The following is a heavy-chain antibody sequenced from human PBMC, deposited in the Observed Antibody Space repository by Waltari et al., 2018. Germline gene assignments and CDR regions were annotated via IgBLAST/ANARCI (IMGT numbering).Heavy chain of an antibody. CDR3: ARVEVTTPWYFDL. J-gene: IGHJ2*01. CDR2: INSAGSTT. Sequence: EVQLVESGGGLVQPGGSLRLSCAASGFTFSSYWMHWVGQAPGKGLVWVSRINSAGSTTTYTDSGKGRFTISRDNAKSTLYLQMNSLRAEDTAVYYCARVEVTTPWYFDLWGRGTLVTVSS. V-gene: IGHV3-74*01. CDR1: GFTFSSYW. D-gene: IGHD2-21*02.